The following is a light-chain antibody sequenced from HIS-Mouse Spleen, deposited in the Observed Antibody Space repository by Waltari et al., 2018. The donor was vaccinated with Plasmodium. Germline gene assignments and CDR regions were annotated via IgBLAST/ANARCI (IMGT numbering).Light chain of an antibody. CDR1: QSVSSY. V-gene: IGKV3-11*01. CDR3: QQRSNWPRVLT. CDR2: DAS. J-gene: IGKJ4*01. Sequence: EIVLTQSPATLSLSPGERATLPCRASQSVSSYLAWYQQNPGQATRLLIYDASNRATGIPARFSGSGSGTDFTLTISSLEPEDFAVYYCQQRSNWPRVLTFGGGTKVEIK.